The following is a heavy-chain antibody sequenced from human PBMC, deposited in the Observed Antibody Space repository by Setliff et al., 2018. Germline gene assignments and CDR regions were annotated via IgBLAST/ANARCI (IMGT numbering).Heavy chain of an antibody. CDR2: IVVGTGNT. Sequence: SVKVSCKASEFTFSDVAVQWVRQARGERHEWIGWIVVGTGNTNYAQNFQGRVTITSDISTRTAYLELTRLRSDDTAVYYCASDYYGDYILGYFELWGQGTLVTVSS. D-gene: IGHD4-17*01. V-gene: IGHV1-58*01. CDR3: ASDYYGDYILGYFEL. J-gene: IGHJ4*02. CDR1: EFTFSDVA.